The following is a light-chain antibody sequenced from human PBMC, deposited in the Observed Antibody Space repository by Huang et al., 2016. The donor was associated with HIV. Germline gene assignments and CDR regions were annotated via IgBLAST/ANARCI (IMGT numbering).Light chain of an antibody. V-gene: IGKV1-12*01. CDR2: STS. CDR3: QQANMYPRS. Sequence: IQLTQSPSSVSASEGDTVRITCRASQDISSWLAWYQQKPREAPTLLIHSTSILQSGVPSRFNGSGSGTDFFLTINSLRPDDFATDYCQQANMYPRSFGQGTRLDIK. CDR1: QDISSW. J-gene: IGKJ5*01.